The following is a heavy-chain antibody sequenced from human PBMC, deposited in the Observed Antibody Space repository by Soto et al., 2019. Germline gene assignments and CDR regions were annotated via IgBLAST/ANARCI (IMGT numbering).Heavy chain of an antibody. CDR1: GLPFSSYS. J-gene: IGHJ6*02. CDR2: ISSSSSYI. Sequence: EVQLVESGGGLVKPGGSLRLSCAASGLPFSSYSMNWVRQAPGKGLEWVSSISSSSSYIYYADSVKGRFTISRDNAKNSLYLQMNSLRAEDTAVYYCARDQVGGAPAYYYYGMDVWGQGTTVTVSS. CDR3: ARDQVGGAPAYYYYGMDV. V-gene: IGHV3-21*01. D-gene: IGHD1-26*01.